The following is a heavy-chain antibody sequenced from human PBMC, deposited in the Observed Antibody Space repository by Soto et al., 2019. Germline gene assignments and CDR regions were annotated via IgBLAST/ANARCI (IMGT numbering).Heavy chain of an antibody. V-gene: IGHV3-53*04. CDR2: IYSGGST. J-gene: IGHJ3*02. D-gene: IGHD3-3*01. CDR1: GFTVSSNY. Sequence: PGGCLRLSCAASGFTVSSNYMSWVRQAPGKGLEWVSVIYSGGSTYYADSVKGRFTISRHNSKNTLYLQMNSLRAEDTAVYYCATRSGYYPDDAFDIWGQGTMVTVSS. CDR3: ATRSGYYPDDAFDI.